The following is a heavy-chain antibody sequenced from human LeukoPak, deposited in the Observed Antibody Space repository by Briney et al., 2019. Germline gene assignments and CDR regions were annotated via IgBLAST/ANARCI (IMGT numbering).Heavy chain of an antibody. CDR2: INHSGST. D-gene: IGHD2-2*02. CDR1: GGSFSGYY. V-gene: IGHV4-34*01. J-gene: IGHJ4*02. Sequence: SETLSLTCAVYGGSFSGYYWSWIRQPPGKGLEWIGEINHSGSTNYSPSLKSRVTISVDTSKNQFSLKLSSVTAADTAVYYCASSRVRLYCDYWGQGTLVTVSS. CDR3: ASSRVRLYCDY.